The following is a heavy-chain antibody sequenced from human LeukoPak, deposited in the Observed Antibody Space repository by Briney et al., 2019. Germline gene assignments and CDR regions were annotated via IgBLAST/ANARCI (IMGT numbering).Heavy chain of an antibody. CDR1: GYSFTSYW. J-gene: IGHJ4*02. V-gene: IGHV5-51*01. D-gene: IGHD6-6*01. Sequence: GESLKISCKGSGYSFTSYWIGWVRQMPGKGLEWMGIIYPGDSDTRHSPSFQGQVTISADKSISTAYLQWSSLKASDTAMYYCARTRPQRQLGPSYFDYWGQGTLVTVSS. CDR2: IYPGDSDT. CDR3: ARTRPQRQLGPSYFDY.